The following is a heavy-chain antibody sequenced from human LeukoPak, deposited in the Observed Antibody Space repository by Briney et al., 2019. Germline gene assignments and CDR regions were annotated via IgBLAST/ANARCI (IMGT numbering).Heavy chain of an antibody. Sequence: GASVKVSCKASGYTFTSYYMHWVRQAPGQGLEWMGIINPSGGSTSYAQKFQGRVTMTRDMSTSTVYMELSSLRSEDTAVYYCARDKGNWSPKYYFDYWGQGTLVTVSS. CDR3: ARDKGNWSPKYYFDY. CDR2: INPSGGST. V-gene: IGHV1-46*01. CDR1: GYTFTSYY. J-gene: IGHJ4*02. D-gene: IGHD1-20*01.